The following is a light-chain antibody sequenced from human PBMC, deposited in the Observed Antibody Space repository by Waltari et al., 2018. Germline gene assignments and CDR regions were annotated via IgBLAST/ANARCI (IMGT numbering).Light chain of an antibody. Sequence: EIVMTQSPATLSVSPGERATLPCRASQSVSSNLAWYQQKPGQAPRLLIYGASTRATGIPARFSGSGSGTEFTLTISSLQSEDFAVYYCQQYNNWPPEGTFGQGTKLEIK. J-gene: IGKJ2*01. CDR3: QQYNNWPPEGT. CDR1: QSVSSN. CDR2: GAS. V-gene: IGKV3-15*01.